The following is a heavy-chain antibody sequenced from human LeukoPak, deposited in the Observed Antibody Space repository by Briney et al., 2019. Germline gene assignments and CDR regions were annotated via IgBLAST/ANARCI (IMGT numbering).Heavy chain of an antibody. Sequence: SETLSLTCTVSGGSISSYYWSWIRQPAGKGLVWIGRIYTSGSTNYNPSLKSRVTMSVDTSKNQFSLKLSSVTAADTAVYYSASFRALVYYDSSGYYSHPDAFDIWGQGTMVTVSS. V-gene: IGHV4-4*07. CDR3: ASFRALVYYDSSGYYSHPDAFDI. J-gene: IGHJ3*02. CDR2: IYTSGST. CDR1: GGSISSYY. D-gene: IGHD3-22*01.